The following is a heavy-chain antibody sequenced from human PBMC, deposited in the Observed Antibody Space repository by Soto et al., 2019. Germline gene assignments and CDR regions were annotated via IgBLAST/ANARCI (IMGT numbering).Heavy chain of an antibody. D-gene: IGHD4-17*01. Sequence: EVQLLESGGGLVQPGGSLRLSCAASGFTFNYYGMSWVRQAPGKGLEWVSIVTGNGDITYYTDSVKGRFTITRDNSKNMVWLEKNSLRAEDTAVYYCVTSHYGEMDWGQGVLVTVSS. V-gene: IGHV3-23*01. CDR3: VTSHYGEMD. CDR2: VTGNGDIT. CDR1: GFTFNYYG. J-gene: IGHJ4*02.